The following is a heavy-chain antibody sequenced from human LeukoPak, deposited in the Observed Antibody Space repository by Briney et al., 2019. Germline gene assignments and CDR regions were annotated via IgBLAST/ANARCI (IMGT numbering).Heavy chain of an antibody. Sequence: GGSLRLSCAASGFTFSSYAMHWVRQAPGKGLEWVAVISYDGSNKYYADSVKGRFTISRDNSKNTLYLQMNSLRAEDTAVCYCAKTLQYSSSPQDYWGQGTLVTVSS. CDR2: ISYDGSNK. V-gene: IGHV3-30-3*02. CDR1: GFTFSSYA. CDR3: AKTLQYSSSPQDY. J-gene: IGHJ4*02. D-gene: IGHD6-6*01.